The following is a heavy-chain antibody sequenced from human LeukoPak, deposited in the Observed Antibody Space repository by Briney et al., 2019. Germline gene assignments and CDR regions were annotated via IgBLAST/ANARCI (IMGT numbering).Heavy chain of an antibody. CDR3: ARHDSFIPF. J-gene: IGHJ4*02. CDR1: GFRFSDFA. Sequence: GGSLRLSCVASGFRFSDFAMSWVRQAPGKGLEWVSGISDSGRATYYTDSVKGRCTTSRDNSKNTVNLQLNNVRAEDTALYFCARHDSFIPFWGQGMQVTVSS. V-gene: IGHV3-23*01. CDR2: ISDSGRAT. D-gene: IGHD5-18*01.